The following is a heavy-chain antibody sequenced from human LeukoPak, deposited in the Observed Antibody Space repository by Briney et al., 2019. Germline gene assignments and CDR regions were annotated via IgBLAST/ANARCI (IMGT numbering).Heavy chain of an antibody. Sequence: GGSLRLSCAASGFTFSSYGMQWVRQAPGKGLEWVAIISYDGRDKFYEDSVKGRFTISRDNSKNTLYLQMNSLRAEDTAVYYCATSTLILRLIFDYWGQGTLVTVSS. D-gene: IGHD4-17*01. CDR2: ISYDGRDK. CDR1: GFTFSSYG. CDR3: ATSTLILRLIFDY. V-gene: IGHV3-30*03. J-gene: IGHJ4*02.